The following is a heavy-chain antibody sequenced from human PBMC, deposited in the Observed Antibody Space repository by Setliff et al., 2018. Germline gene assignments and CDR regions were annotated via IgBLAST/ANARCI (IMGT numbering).Heavy chain of an antibody. Sequence: PSETLSLTCTVSGSSISNYYWSWIRQPAGKGLEWIGRIYTSGSTNYNPSLKSRVTMSVDTSKNQFSLKLSSVTAADTAVYYCARKGISALSGAFDMWGQGTMVTV. CDR2: IYTSGST. D-gene: IGHD1-26*01. V-gene: IGHV4-4*07. CDR1: GSSISNYY. CDR3: ARKGISALSGAFDM. J-gene: IGHJ3*02.